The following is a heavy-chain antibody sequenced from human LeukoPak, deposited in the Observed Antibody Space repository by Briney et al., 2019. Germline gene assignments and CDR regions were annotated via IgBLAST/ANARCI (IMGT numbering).Heavy chain of an antibody. Sequence: GGSLRLSCAASGFTLSSYEMNWVRQAPGKGVEWVSYISSSGSTIYYADSVKGRFTISRDNAKNSLYLQMNSLRAEDTAVYYCAKDLGGGMDVWGQGTTVTVSS. CDR2: ISSSGSTI. CDR3: AKDLGGGMDV. D-gene: IGHD3-3*01. CDR1: GFTLSSYE. V-gene: IGHV3-48*03. J-gene: IGHJ6*02.